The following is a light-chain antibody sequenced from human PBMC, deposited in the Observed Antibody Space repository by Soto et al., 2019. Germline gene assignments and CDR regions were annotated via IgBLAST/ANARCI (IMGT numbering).Light chain of an antibody. CDR3: ISYTGSSTSYV. V-gene: IGLV2-14*01. J-gene: IGLJ1*01. CDR1: RSDIGSYNY. Sequence: QSALTQPASVSGSPGQSITISCSGTRSDIGSYNYVAWYQQFPGKTPKILIYGVSNRHSGVSSRFSGSKSGNTASLTISGLQAEDVADYYCISYTGSSTSYVFGSGTKLTVL. CDR2: GVS.